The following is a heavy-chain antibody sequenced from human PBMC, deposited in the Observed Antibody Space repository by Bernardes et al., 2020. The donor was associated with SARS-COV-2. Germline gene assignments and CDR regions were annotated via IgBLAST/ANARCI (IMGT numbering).Heavy chain of an antibody. CDR1: GFTFSSYV. J-gene: IGHJ4*02. Sequence: GGSLRLSCAASGFTFSSYVVNWVRQAPGKGPEWVSAVSGSGDSKFYADSVRGRFTISRDNVENTVYLQMINLRPEDTAVYYCARGNGFTMYRGVIVAFWGQGTPVTVSS. D-gene: IGHD3-10*01. V-gene: IGHV3-23*01. CDR2: VSGSGDSK. CDR3: ARGNGFTMYRGVIVAF.